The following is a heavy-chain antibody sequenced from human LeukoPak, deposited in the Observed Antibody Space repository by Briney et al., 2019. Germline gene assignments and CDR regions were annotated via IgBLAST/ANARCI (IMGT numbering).Heavy chain of an antibody. CDR2: IYYSGST. V-gene: IGHV4-59*01. D-gene: IGHD3-10*01. J-gene: IGHJ4*02. CDR1: GGSIRNYY. CDR3: ARLHYYGSGSRYYFDY. Sequence: SETLSLTCTVSGGSIRNYYWSWIRQPPGKGLEWIGYIYYSGSTNYNPSLKSRVTISVDTSKNQFSLKLSSVTAADTAVYYCARLHYYGSGSRYYFDYWGQGTLVTVSS.